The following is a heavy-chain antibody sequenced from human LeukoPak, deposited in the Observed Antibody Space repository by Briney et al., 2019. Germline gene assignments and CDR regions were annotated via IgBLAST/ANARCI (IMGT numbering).Heavy chain of an antibody. J-gene: IGHJ4*03. Sequence: PSETLSLTCTVSVGSISGYFWGWVRQAPWTGLDWIGHIYYSGATNYNPSLRSRVTISVDTSKNQFSLKLRSVTAADTAVYYCARAQYSGSCFDYWGQGTLVTVSS. CDR3: ARAQYSGSCFDY. D-gene: IGHD1-26*01. V-gene: IGHV4-59*13. CDR1: VGSISGYF. CDR2: IYYSGAT.